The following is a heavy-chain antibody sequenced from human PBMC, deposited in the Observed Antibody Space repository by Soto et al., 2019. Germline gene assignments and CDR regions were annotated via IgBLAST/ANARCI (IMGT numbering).Heavy chain of an antibody. CDR1: GASISSYD. J-gene: IGHJ4*02. D-gene: IGHD5-12*01. CDR2: ISYSGST. V-gene: IGHV4-59*01. CDR3: ARGRDGYNYPNFDY. Sequence: PSETLSLTCTVSGASISSYDWSWIRRPPGKGLEWIGHISYSGSTNYNPSLKSRVTISVDTPKKQFSLKLTSVTAADTAVYYCARGRDGYNYPNFDYWGQGTLVTVSS.